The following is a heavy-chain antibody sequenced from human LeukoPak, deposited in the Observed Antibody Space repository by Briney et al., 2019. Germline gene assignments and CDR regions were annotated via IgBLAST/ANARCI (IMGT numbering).Heavy chain of an antibody. CDR3: ARAVAYYDSSGYGY. Sequence: SETLSLTCAVSGGSISSGGYSWSWIRQPPGKGLEWIGYIYYSGSTNYNPSLKSRVTISVDTSKNQFSLKLSSVTAADTAVYYCARAVAYYDSSGYGYWGQGTLVTVSS. CDR2: IYYSGST. D-gene: IGHD3-22*01. J-gene: IGHJ4*02. V-gene: IGHV4-61*08. CDR1: GGSISSGGYS.